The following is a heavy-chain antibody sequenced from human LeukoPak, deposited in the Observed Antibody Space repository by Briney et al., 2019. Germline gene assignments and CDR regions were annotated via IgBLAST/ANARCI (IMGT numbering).Heavy chain of an antibody. CDR3: ARARIAVAGPYYFDY. CDR2: ISAYNGNT. D-gene: IGHD6-19*01. V-gene: IGHV1-18*01. CDR1: GYTFTSYD. J-gene: IGHJ4*02. Sequence: ASVKVSCKASGYTFTSYDINWVRQATGQGLEWMGWISAYNGNTNYAQKLQGRVTITTDTSTSTAYMELRSLRSDDTAVYYCARARIAVAGPYYFDYWGQGTLVAVSS.